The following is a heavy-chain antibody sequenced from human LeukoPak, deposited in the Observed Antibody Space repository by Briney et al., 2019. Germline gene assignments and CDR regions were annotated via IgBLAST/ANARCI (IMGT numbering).Heavy chain of an antibody. V-gene: IGHV3-30*02. CDR1: GFTFSSYA. CDR3: AEHGITMIGGV. D-gene: IGHD3-10*02. CDR2: IRFDGSNK. J-gene: IGHJ6*04. Sequence: GGSLRLSCAASGFTFSSYAMHCCRQAPAKGLQWVAFIRFDGSNKYYADSVKGRFTISIDNSKNTLSLQLNSLRAEDTAVYYCAEHGITMIGGVWGKGTTVTISS.